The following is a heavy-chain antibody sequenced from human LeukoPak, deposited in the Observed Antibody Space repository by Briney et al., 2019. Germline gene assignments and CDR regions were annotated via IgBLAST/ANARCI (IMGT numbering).Heavy chain of an antibody. D-gene: IGHD3-22*01. J-gene: IGHJ4*02. Sequence: PGGSLRLSCAASGFTFSSYGMQWVRQAPGKGLERVAVISYDESNNCYADSVKGRFNISRDNSKNTLYLQMNSLRAEDTAVYYCAKFYYDSSGYYGALPDYWGQGTLVTVSS. CDR2: ISYDESNN. CDR3: AKFYYDSSGYYGALPDY. V-gene: IGHV3-30*18. CDR1: GFTFSSYG.